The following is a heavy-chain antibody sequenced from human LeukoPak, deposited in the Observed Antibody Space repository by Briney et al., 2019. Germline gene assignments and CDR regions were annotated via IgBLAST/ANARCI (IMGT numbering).Heavy chain of an antibody. CDR2: INHSGST. D-gene: IGHD5-12*01. CDR3: ARSLYRWLPDY. V-gene: IGHV4-34*01. CDR1: GGSFSGYY. Sequence: SETLSLTCAVYGGSFSGYYWSWIRQPPGKGLEWIGEINHSGSTNYNPSLKSRVTISVDTSKNQFSLKLSSVTAADTAVYYCARSLYRWLPDYWGQGTLVTVSS. J-gene: IGHJ4*02.